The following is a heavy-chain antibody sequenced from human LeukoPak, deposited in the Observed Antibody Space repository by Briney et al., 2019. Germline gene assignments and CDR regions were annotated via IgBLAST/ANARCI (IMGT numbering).Heavy chain of an antibody. J-gene: IGHJ4*02. V-gene: IGHV3-9*01. CDR1: GFTFDDYA. CDR3: AKGDRYGDYVEFGHYYFDY. CDR2: ISWNSGSI. D-gene: IGHD4-17*01. Sequence: GRSLRLSCAASGFTFDDYAMHWVRQAPGKGLEWVSGISWNSGSIGYADSVQGRFTISRDNSKNTLYLQMNSLRAEDTAVYYCAKGDRYGDYVEFGHYYFDYWGQGTLVTVSS.